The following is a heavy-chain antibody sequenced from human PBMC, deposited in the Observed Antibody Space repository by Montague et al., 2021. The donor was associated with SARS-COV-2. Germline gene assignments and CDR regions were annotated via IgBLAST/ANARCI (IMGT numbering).Heavy chain of an antibody. Sequence: PALVKPTQTLTLTCTFSGFSLSTSGVGVGWIRQPPGKALDWLALIYWDDDKRYSPSLKSRLTITKDTSKNQVVLTMTNMDPVDTATYYCAHRRGLLLSDAFDIWGQGTMVTVSS. CDR3: AHRRGLLLSDAFDI. D-gene: IGHD1-26*01. J-gene: IGHJ3*02. V-gene: IGHV2-5*02. CDR1: GFSLSTSGVG. CDR2: IYWDDDK.